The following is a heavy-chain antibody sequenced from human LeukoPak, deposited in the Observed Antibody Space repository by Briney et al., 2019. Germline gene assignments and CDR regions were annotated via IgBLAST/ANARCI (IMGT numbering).Heavy chain of an antibody. CDR2: IRYDGSNK. CDR1: GFIFDDYV. J-gene: IGHJ4*02. V-gene: IGHV3-30*02. D-gene: IGHD1-26*01. Sequence: GGSLRLSCTASGFIFDDYVMHWVRQAPGKGLEWVAFIRYDGSNKYHADSVMGRFTISRDNSKNTMYLQMNSLRVEDTAVYSCAKDSGTYFDDWGQGTLVTVSS. CDR3: AKDSGTYFDD.